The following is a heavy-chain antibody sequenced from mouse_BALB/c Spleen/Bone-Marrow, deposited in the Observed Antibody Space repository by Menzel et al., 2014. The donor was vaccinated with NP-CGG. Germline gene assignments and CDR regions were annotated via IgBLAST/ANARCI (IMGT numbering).Heavy chain of an antibody. V-gene: IGHV2-2*02. D-gene: IGHD1-1*01. CDR3: ARNYYGSSYWYFDV. Sequence: QVQLKESGPGLVQPSQSLSITCTVSGFSLTSYGVHWVRQSPGKGLEWLGVIWSGGSTDYNAAFISRLSISKDNSKSQVFFKMNSLQANDTAIYYCARNYYGSSYWYFDVWGAGTTVTVPS. CDR2: IWSGGST. CDR1: GFSLTSYG. J-gene: IGHJ1*01.